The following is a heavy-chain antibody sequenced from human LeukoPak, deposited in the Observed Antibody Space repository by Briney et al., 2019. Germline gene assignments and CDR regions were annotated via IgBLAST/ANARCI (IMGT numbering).Heavy chain of an antibody. D-gene: IGHD2-2*01. V-gene: IGHV1-2*02. CDR3: ALRDIVVVPAALYYYYYMDV. CDR1: GYTFTSYG. J-gene: IGHJ6*03. CDR2: INPNSGGT. Sequence: EASVKVSCKASGYTFTSYGISWVRQAPGQGLEWMGWINPNSGGTNYAQKFQGRVTMTRDTSISTAYMELSRLRSDDTAVYYCALRDIVVVPAALYYYYYMDVWGKGTTVTISS.